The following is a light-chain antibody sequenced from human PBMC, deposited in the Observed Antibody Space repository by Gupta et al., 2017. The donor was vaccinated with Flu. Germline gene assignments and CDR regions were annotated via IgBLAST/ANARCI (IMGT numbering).Light chain of an antibody. CDR1: QSVSSSY. J-gene: IGKJ1*01. V-gene: IGKV3-20*01. CDR3: QQYGSSPWT. Sequence: GILSLSPGERATLSCRASQSVSSSYLAWYQRKPGQAPRLLIYGASSRATGIPDRFSGSGSGTDFTLTISRLDPEDFAEYYCQQYGSSPWTFGQGTKVEIK. CDR2: GAS.